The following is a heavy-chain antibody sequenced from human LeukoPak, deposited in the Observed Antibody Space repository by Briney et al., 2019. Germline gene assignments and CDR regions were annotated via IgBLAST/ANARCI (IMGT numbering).Heavy chain of an antibody. D-gene: IGHD3-22*01. CDR3: AREIYYYDSSGYWDY. CDR1: GGSFSGYY. V-gene: IGHV4-34*01. J-gene: IGHJ4*02. Sequence: SETLSLTCAVYGGSFSGYYWSWIRQPPGKGLEWIGEINHSGSTNYNPSLKSRVTISVDTSKNQFSLKLSSVTAADTAVYYCAREIYYYDSSGYWDYWGQGTLVTVSS. CDR2: INHSGST.